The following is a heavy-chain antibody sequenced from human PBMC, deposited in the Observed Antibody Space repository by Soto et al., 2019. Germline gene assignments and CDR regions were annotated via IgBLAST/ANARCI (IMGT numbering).Heavy chain of an antibody. V-gene: IGHV1-69*08. D-gene: IGHD4-17*01. CDR1: GGTFSSYT. J-gene: IGHJ4*02. Sequence: QVQLVQSGAEVKKPGSSVKVSCKASGGTFSSYTSSWVRQAPGQGLEWMGRIIPILGIANYAQKFQGRVTITADKSTSTAYMELSSLRSEDTAVYYCAREEYGDYLFNYWGQGTLVTVSS. CDR2: IIPILGIA. CDR3: AREEYGDYLFNY.